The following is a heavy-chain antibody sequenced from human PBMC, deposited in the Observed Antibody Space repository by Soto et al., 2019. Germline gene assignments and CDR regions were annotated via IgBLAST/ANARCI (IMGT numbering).Heavy chain of an antibody. V-gene: IGHV3-7*01. J-gene: IGHJ4*02. CDR1: GINFINSW. Sequence: GSLRRSGVSTGINFINSWMTWVRQAPGKGLEWVANIKPDGSEKYYVDSVKGRFTISRDTTKNSLYLKMDSLRVEDTAVYYCANSPWGVAGIDYWGQGTKVTVSS. CDR2: IKPDGSEK. D-gene: IGHD3-10*01. CDR3: ANSPWGVAGIDY.